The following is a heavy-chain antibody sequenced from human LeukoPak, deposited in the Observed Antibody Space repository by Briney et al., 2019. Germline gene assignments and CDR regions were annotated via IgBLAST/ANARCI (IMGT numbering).Heavy chain of an antibody. CDR2: INHSGST. CDR3: ARRRASYRWLQFFDY. CDR1: GGSISSSNW. Sequence: SETLSLTCAVSGGSISSSNWWSWVRQPPGKGLEWIGEINHSGSTNYNPSLKSRVTISVDTSKNQFSLKLSSVTAADTAVYYCARRRASYRWLQFFDYWGQGTLVTVSS. V-gene: IGHV4-4*02. D-gene: IGHD5-24*01. J-gene: IGHJ4*02.